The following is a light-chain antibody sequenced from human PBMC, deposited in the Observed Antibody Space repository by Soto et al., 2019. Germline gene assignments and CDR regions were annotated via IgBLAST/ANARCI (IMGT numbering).Light chain of an antibody. V-gene: IGKV3-15*01. CDR1: QSVSSN. CDR2: GAS. J-gene: IGKJ2*01. Sequence: EIVMTQSPATLSVSPGERATLSCRSSQSVSSNLALYQQKPGQAPRLLIYGASTRATGIPARFSGSGSGTEFTLTISSLQSEDFAVYYCQQYNNWPYTVGQGTKLEIK. CDR3: QQYNNWPYT.